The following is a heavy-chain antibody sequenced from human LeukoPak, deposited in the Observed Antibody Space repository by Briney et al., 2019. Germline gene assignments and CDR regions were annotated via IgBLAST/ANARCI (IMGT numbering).Heavy chain of an antibody. CDR1: GSSISSSYY. V-gene: IGHV4-38-2*02. Sequence: SETLSLTCTVSGSSISSSYYWGWIRQPPGKGLEWIGSIYHGGSTFYNPSLKSRVTISVDTSKNQFSLKLTSVTAADTAVYYCASGTTVTNFAYWGQGTLVTVSS. D-gene: IGHD4-17*01. CDR3: ASGTTVTNFAY. CDR2: IYHGGST. J-gene: IGHJ4*02.